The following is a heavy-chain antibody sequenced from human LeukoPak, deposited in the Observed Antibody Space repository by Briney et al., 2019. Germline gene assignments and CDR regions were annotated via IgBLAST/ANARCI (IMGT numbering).Heavy chain of an antibody. D-gene: IGHD3-22*01. CDR2: IYYSGRT. V-gene: IGHV4-59*04. CDR3: ARRRYYDGSGYLE. J-gene: IGHJ1*01. Sequence: SETLSLTCTVSGGSISSYYWSWIRQPPGKGLEWIGTIYYSGRTYYSPSLKSRVTMSVDPSNNQFSLNLRSVTAADTAVYYCARRRYYDGSGYLEWGQGTLLSVSS. CDR1: GGSISSYY.